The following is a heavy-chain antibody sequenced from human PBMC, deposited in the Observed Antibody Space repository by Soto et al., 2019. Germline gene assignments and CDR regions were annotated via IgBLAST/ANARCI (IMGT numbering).Heavy chain of an antibody. V-gene: IGHV3-48*03. CDR1: GFTFSSYE. CDR3: ARYCSSTSCPADAFDI. CDR2: ISSSGSTI. D-gene: IGHD2-2*01. J-gene: IGHJ3*02. Sequence: PGGSLRLSCAASGFTFSSYEMNWVRQAPGKGLEWVSYISSSGSTIYYADSVKGRFTISRDNAKNSLYLQMNSLRAEDTAVYYCARYCSSTSCPADAFDIWGQGTMVTVSS.